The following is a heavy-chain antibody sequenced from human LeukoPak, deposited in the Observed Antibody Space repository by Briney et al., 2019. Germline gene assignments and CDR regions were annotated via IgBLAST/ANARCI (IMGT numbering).Heavy chain of an antibody. J-gene: IGHJ3*02. D-gene: IGHD3-16*01. CDR1: GGSISSYY. CDR2: IYISGSI. V-gene: IGHV4-4*07. CDR3: ARGDEGDNDAFDI. Sequence: SETLSLTCTVSGGSISSYYWSWIRQPAGKGLEWIGRIYISGSIKYNPSLKSRVTMSVDTSKNQFSLRLSSVTAADTAVYYCARGDEGDNDAFDIWGQGTMVTVSS.